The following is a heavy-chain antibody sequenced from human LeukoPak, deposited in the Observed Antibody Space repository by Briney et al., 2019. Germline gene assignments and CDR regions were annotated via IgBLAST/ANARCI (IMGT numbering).Heavy chain of an antibody. D-gene: IGHD1-26*01. J-gene: IGHJ4*02. Sequence: GGSLRLSCAASGFTFSSYSMNWVRQAPGKGLEWISGISGSGASTYYADSVKGRFTISRDDSRNTLYLQMNSLRGDDTAVYYCAKDVGKWESLHFFDYWGQGTLATVSS. CDR1: GFTFSSYS. CDR2: ISGSGAST. CDR3: AKDVGKWESLHFFDY. V-gene: IGHV3-23*01.